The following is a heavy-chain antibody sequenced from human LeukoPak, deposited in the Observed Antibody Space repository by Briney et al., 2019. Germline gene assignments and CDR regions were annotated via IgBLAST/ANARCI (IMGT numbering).Heavy chain of an antibody. J-gene: IGHJ4*02. D-gene: IGHD3-3*01. Sequence: GGSLRLSCAASGFTFSSYAMSWVRQAPGKGLEWVSAISGSGGSTYYADSVKGRFTISRGNSKNTLYLQMNSLRAEDTAVYYCANADDFWSDAYFDYWGQGTLVTVSS. CDR1: GFTFSSYA. V-gene: IGHV3-23*01. CDR2: ISGSGGST. CDR3: ANADDFWSDAYFDY.